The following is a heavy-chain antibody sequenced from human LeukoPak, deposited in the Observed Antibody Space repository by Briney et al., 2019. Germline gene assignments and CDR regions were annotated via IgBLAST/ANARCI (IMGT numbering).Heavy chain of an antibody. J-gene: IGHJ4*02. V-gene: IGHV1-8*01. CDR1: GYTFTSYD. CDR2: MNPNSGNT. CDR3: ASDYDSSGDRGFDY. Sequence: ASVKVSCKASGYTFTSYDINWVRQATGQGLEWMGWMNPNSGNTGYAQKFQGRVTMTRDTSTSTVYMELSSLRSEDTAVYYCASDYDSSGDRGFDYWGQGTLVTVSS. D-gene: IGHD3-22*01.